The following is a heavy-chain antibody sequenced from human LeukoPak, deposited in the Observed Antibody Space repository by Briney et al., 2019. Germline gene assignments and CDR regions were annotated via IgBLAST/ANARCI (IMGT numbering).Heavy chain of an antibody. J-gene: IGHJ3*02. CDR1: GFTFSNYG. V-gene: IGHV3-33*01. Sequence: GRSLRLSCAASGFTFSNYGMHWVRQVPGKGLEWVAAIWLDGIRKYYADSVKGRPTISRDNSKNTLYLQMNSLRAEDTAVYYCARDLEDSSPFGAFDMWGQGTMVTVSS. D-gene: IGHD3-22*01. CDR3: ARDLEDSSPFGAFDM. CDR2: IWLDGIRK.